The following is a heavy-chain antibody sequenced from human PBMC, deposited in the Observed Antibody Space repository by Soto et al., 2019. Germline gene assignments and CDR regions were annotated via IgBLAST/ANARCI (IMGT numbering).Heavy chain of an antibody. V-gene: IGHV5-51*01. Sequence: PRDSLNISCKASGNSFTSNWIGGVRQKPGKGLEWMGIIYPGDSDTRYSPSFQGQVTISADKSISTAYLQWSSLKASDTAMYYCARHGATFYYDSSGSKKPNYYGMDVWGQGTTVTVSS. D-gene: IGHD3-22*01. CDR2: IYPGDSDT. CDR3: ARHGATFYYDSSGSKKPNYYGMDV. CDR1: GNSFTSNW. J-gene: IGHJ6*02.